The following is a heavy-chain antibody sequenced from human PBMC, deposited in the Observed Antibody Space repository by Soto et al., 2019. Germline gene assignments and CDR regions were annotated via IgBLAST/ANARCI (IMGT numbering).Heavy chain of an antibody. CDR1: GFTFSSYW. CDR3: ARVVRFLEWSNYGMEV. Sequence: EVQLVESGGGLVQPGGSLRLSCAASGFTFSSYWMHWVRQAPGKGLVWVSRINSDGSSTSYADSVKGRFTISRDNAKNTLYLQMNSLRAEDTAVYYCARVVRFLEWSNYGMEVWGQGTTVTVSS. CDR2: INSDGSST. J-gene: IGHJ6*02. D-gene: IGHD3-3*01. V-gene: IGHV3-74*01.